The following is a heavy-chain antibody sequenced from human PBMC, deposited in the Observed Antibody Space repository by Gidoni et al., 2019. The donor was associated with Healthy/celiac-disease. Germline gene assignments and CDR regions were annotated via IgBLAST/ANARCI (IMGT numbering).Heavy chain of an antibody. V-gene: IGHV4-39*01. CDR2: IYYSGST. CDR3: WGGGDCYSFCDY. D-gene: IGHD2-21*01. J-gene: IGHJ4*02. CDR1: GGSISSSSYY. Sequence: QLQLQESGPGLVKPSETLSLTCTVSGGSISSSSYYWGWIRQPPGKGLEWIGSIYYSGSTYYNPSLKSRVTISVDTSKNQFSLKLSSVTAADTAVYYCWGGGDCYSFCDYWGQGTLVTVSS.